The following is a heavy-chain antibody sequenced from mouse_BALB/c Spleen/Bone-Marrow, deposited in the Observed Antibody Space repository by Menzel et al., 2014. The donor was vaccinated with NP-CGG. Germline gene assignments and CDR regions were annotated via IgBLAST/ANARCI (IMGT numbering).Heavy chain of an antibody. D-gene: IGHD2-3*01. CDR2: IDPSYGGT. Sequence: EVQLQESGPELEKPGVSVKMSCKASGYSFTDYNMNWVKQSNGKSLEWIGNIDPSYGGTTYNQKFKGKATLTVDKSSSXEXXXXXSLASEDSAVYYCARGHEGYRTWFAYRGQGTLVTDSA. CDR1: GYSFTDYN. V-gene: IGHV1S135*01. CDR3: ARGHEGYRTWFAY. J-gene: IGHJ3*01.